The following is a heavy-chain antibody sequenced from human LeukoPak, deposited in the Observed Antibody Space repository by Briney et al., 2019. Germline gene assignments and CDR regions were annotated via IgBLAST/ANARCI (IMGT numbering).Heavy chain of an antibody. CDR1: GFTFSSYS. CDR3: ARGIGKQWLAYDAFDI. J-gene: IGHJ3*02. V-gene: IGHV3-21*01. D-gene: IGHD6-19*01. Sequence: PGGSLRLSCAASGFTFSSYSMNWVRQAPGKGLEWVSSISSSSSYIYYADSVKGRFTISRDNAKNSLYLQMNSLRAEDTAVYYCARGIGKQWLAYDAFDIWGQGTMVTVSS. CDR2: ISSSSSYI.